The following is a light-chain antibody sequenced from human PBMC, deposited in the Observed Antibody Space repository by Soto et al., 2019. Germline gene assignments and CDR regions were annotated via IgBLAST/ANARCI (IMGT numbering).Light chain of an antibody. CDR3: QRYDSYPWS. J-gene: IGKJ1*01. CDR1: QNLYNW. Sequence: DTQMTQSPSTLSASVGDRVTITCRASQNLYNWLAWYQQKPGKAPNLLIFKASTLESGVPSRFSVSGSGTEFTLTISSLQPNDVATYYCQRYDSYPWSFGQGTKVQIK. CDR2: KAS. V-gene: IGKV1-5*03.